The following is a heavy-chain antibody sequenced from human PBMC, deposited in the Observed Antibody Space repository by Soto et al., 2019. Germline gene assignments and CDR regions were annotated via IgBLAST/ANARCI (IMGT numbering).Heavy chain of an antibody. J-gene: IGHJ4*02. V-gene: IGHV4-59*08. CDR3: ASQVGGRAPWYFDF. CDR2: IYYSGST. CDR1: GGSISSYY. Sequence: PSETLSLTCTVSGGSISSYYWSWIRQPPGKGLEWIGYIYYSGSTNYNPSLKSRVTISVDTSKNQFSLKLSSVTAADTAVYYCASQVGGRAPWYFDFWGQRTLVIGSA. D-gene: IGHD2-15*01.